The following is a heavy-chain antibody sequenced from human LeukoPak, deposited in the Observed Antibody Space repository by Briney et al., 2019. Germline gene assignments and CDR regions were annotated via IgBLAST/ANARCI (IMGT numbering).Heavy chain of an antibody. V-gene: IGHV3-66*02. D-gene: IGHD2-15*01. CDR2: LYSGGGT. J-gene: IGHJ4*02. Sequence: GGSLRLSCAASGFTFSTYGMSWVRQAPGKGLEWVSVLYSGGGTYYADSVKGRFTISRDNSKNTLYLQMNSLRAEDTALYYCAKTGSWGSSNYYFDYWGQGTLVTVSS. CDR1: GFTFSTYG. CDR3: AKTGSWGSSNYYFDY.